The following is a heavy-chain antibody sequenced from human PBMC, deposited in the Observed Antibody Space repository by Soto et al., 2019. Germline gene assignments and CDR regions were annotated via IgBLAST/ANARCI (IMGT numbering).Heavy chain of an antibody. J-gene: IGHJ4*02. CDR2: TNPNSGGT. Sequence: ASVKVSCKASGYTFTGYYMHWVRQAPGQGLEWMGWTNPNSGGTNYAQKFQGRVTMTRDTSISTAYMELSRLRSDDTAVYYCARSYYDFWSGYLMVPTNFDYWGQGTLVTVSS. CDR1: GYTFTGYY. CDR3: ARSYYDFWSGYLMVPTNFDY. D-gene: IGHD3-3*01. V-gene: IGHV1-2*02.